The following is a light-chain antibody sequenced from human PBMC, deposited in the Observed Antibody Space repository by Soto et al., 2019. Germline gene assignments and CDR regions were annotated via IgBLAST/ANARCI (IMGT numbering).Light chain of an antibody. J-gene: IGKJ5*01. CDR2: AAS. Sequence: AIPMTQSPSSLSASLGDRVTITCRASQGIRNDLNWYQQKPGKPPKLLIYAASTLQNGVPSRFSGGGSGTDFSLTISSLQPEDFASYFCLQDYNYPHTFGQGTRLEIK. CDR1: QGIRND. CDR3: LQDYNYPHT. V-gene: IGKV1-6*02.